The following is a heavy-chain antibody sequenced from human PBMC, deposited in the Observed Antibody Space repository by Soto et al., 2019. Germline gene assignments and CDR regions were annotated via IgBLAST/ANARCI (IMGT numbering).Heavy chain of an antibody. D-gene: IGHD3-10*01. Sequence: QLQLQESGSGLVKPSQTLSLTCAVSGGSISSGCYSWSWIRQPPGKVLEWIGYIYHSGSTYYNPSLKSRVTISVDRSKNQFSLKLSSVTAADTAVYYCARENNVLPGGYFDYWGQGTLVTVSS. J-gene: IGHJ4*02. CDR1: GGSISSGCYS. CDR2: IYHSGST. CDR3: ARENNVLPGGYFDY. V-gene: IGHV4-30-2*01.